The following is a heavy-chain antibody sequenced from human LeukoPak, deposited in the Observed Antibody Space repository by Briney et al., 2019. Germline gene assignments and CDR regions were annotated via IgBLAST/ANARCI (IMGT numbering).Heavy chain of an antibody. CDR3: AKGSSPFDY. V-gene: IGHV3-23*01. CDR1: GFTFSNYA. Sequence: GGSLRLSCAASGFTFSNYAMSWVRQAPGKGLEWVSAISANGGGTYYADSVKGRFTISRDSSKNTLYLQMNSLRAEDTAVYYCAKGSSPFDYWGQGTLVTVSS. CDR2: ISANGGGT. J-gene: IGHJ4*02. D-gene: IGHD6-13*01.